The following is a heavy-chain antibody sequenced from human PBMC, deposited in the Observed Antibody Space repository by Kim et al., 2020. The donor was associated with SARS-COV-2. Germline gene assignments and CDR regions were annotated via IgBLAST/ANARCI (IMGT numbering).Heavy chain of an antibody. Sequence: GGSLRLSCAASGFTFNMYWMTWVRQAPGKGLEWVANIKQDGSEKYYVDFLKGRFTISRDNAKNSLYLQMSSLRAEDTAVYYCARDLVAFGLVTHFDYWGQGTLVTVSS. CDR2: IKQDGSEK. V-gene: IGHV3-7*03. CDR1: GFTFNMYW. CDR3: ARDLVAFGLVTHFDY. D-gene: IGHD3-3*01. J-gene: IGHJ4*02.